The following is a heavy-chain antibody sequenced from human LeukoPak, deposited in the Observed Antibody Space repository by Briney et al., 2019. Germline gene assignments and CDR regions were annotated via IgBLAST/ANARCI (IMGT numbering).Heavy chain of an antibody. Sequence: SETPSLTCAVYGGSFSGYYWSWIRQPPGKGLEWSGEINHSGSTNYNPSLKSRVTISVDTSRNQFSLKLSSVTAADTAVYYCARGQGITIFGVVIKSSNWFDPWGQGTLVTVSS. CDR2: INHSGST. V-gene: IGHV4-34*01. CDR1: GGSFSGYY. D-gene: IGHD3-3*01. J-gene: IGHJ5*02. CDR3: ARGQGITIFGVVIKSSNWFDP.